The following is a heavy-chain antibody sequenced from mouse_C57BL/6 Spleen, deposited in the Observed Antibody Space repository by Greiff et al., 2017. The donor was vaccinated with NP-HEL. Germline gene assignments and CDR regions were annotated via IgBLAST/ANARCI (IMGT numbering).Heavy chain of an antibody. Sequence: EVQVVESGGGLVKPGGSLKLSCAASGFTFSDYGMHWVRQAPEKGLEWVAYISSGSSTIYYADTVKGRFTISRDNAKNTLFLQMTSLRSEDTAMYYCARPFYYGNYDAMDYWGQGTSVTVSS. CDR1: GFTFSDYG. CDR2: ISSGSSTI. CDR3: ARPFYYGNYDAMDY. D-gene: IGHD2-1*01. J-gene: IGHJ4*01. V-gene: IGHV5-17*01.